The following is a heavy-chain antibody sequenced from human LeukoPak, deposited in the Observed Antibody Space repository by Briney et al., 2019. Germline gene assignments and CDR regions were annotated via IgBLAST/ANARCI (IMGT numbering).Heavy chain of an antibody. V-gene: IGHV1-24*01. Sequence: ASVKVSCKVSGYTLTELSMHWVRQAPGKGLEWMGGFDPEDGETIYAQKFQGRVTMTEDTSTDTAYMELSSLRSEDTAVYYCATGMPMVRGVRSPRYNWFDPWGQGTLVTVSP. D-gene: IGHD3-10*01. CDR3: ATGMPMVRGVRSPRYNWFDP. CDR2: FDPEDGET. CDR1: GYTLTELS. J-gene: IGHJ5*02.